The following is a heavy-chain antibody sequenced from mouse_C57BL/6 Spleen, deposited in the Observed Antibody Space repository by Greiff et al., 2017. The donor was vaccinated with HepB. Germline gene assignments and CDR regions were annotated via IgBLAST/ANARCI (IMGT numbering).Heavy chain of an antibody. CDR2: INYDGSST. CDR1: GFTFSDYY. J-gene: IGHJ1*03. Sequence: EVNLVESEGGLVQPGSSMKLSCTASGFTFSDYYMAWVRQVPEKGLEWVANINYDGSSTYYLDSLKSRFIISRDNAKNILYLQMSSLKSEDTATYYCARELWYFDVWGTGTTVTVSS. V-gene: IGHV5-16*01. CDR3: ARELWYFDV.